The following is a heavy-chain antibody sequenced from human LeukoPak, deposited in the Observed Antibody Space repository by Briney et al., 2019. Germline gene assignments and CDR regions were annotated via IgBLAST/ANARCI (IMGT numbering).Heavy chain of an antibody. V-gene: IGHV1-18*01. CDR1: GYTFTSYG. D-gene: IGHD3-22*01. CDR2: ISAYNGNT. Sequence: ASVKVSCKASGYTFTSYGISWVRQAPGQGLEWMGWISAYNGNTNYAQKLQGRVTMTTDTSTSTAYIELRSLRSDDTAVYYCARDWSSGYYYDSSGLDAFDIWGQGTMVTVSS. J-gene: IGHJ3*02. CDR3: ARDWSSGYYYDSSGLDAFDI.